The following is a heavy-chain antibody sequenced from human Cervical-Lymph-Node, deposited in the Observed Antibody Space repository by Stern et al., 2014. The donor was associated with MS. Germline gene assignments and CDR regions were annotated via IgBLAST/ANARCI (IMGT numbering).Heavy chain of an antibody. J-gene: IGHJ4*02. CDR2: VHYSGAT. CDR1: GDSIGDHY. CDR3: ARCASGYDEYYFDY. V-gene: IGHV4-59*11. Sequence: QVQLQESGPGLVKPSETLSLTCTVSGDSIGDHYWSWIRQPPGKEMEWIGFVHYSGATSYNPSLTRRVTISIETSKSHFSLKLNSVTAADTAIYYCARCASGYDEYYFDYWGQGALVTVSS. D-gene: IGHD6-25*01.